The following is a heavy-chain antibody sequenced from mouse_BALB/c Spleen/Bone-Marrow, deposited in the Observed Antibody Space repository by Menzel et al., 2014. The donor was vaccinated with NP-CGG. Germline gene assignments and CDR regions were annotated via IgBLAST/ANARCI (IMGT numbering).Heavy chain of an antibody. CDR1: GFNIKDTY. CDR2: IDPANGNT. V-gene: IGHV14-3*02. Sequence: VQLQQSGAELVKPGASVKLSCTASGFNIKDTYMHWVKQRPEQGLEWIGRIDPANGNTKYDPKFQSKATITADTSSNTAYLQLSSLTSEDTAVYYCASYVYGYYFDYWGQGTTLTVSP. D-gene: IGHD2-2*01. CDR3: ASYVYGYYFDY. J-gene: IGHJ2*01.